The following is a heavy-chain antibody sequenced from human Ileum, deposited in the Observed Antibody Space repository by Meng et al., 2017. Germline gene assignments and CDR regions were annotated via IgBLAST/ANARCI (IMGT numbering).Heavy chain of an antibody. CDR2: IYYSGST. CDR3: AIRGGYGQGWFDP. Sequence: SETLSLTCTVSGGSISSGGYYWSWIRPHPGKGLEWIGNIYYSGSTYYNPSLKSRLTISVDTSRTQFPLKLSSVTAADTAVYDCAIRGGYGQGWFDPWGQGTLVTVSS. D-gene: IGHD3-16*01. V-gene: IGHV4-31*03. CDR1: GGSISSGGYY. J-gene: IGHJ5*02.